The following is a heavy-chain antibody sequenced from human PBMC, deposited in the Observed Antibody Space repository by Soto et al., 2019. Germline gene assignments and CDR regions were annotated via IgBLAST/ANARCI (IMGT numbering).Heavy chain of an antibody. D-gene: IGHD1-26*01. J-gene: IGHJ6*02. CDR2: IYSGGSA. CDR1: GFTVSSNY. Sequence: PGGSLRLSCAASGFTVSSNYMSWVRQAPGRGLEWVSLIYSGGSAYYADSVKGRFTISRDNSKNTLYLQMNSLRAEDTGVYYCARDYSVSRYYGMDVWGQGTTVTVSS. V-gene: IGHV3-53*01. CDR3: ARDYSVSRYYGMDV.